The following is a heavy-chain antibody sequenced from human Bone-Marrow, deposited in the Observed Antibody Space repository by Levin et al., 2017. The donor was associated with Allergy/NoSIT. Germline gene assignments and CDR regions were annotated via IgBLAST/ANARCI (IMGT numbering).Heavy chain of an antibody. CDR3: TRSWIKIWTPDFDY. Sequence: PEASVKVSCRASGYTFTGHHIHWVRRAPGQGLEWMGRINPDNGGSIYAQNFQDRVIMTRDTSFDTVYLELITLTSDDTAIYFCTRSWIKIWTPDFDYWGQGTLVTVSS. V-gene: IGHV1-2*06. CDR2: INPDNGGS. CDR1: GYTFTGHH. D-gene: IGHD3/OR15-3a*01. J-gene: IGHJ4*02.